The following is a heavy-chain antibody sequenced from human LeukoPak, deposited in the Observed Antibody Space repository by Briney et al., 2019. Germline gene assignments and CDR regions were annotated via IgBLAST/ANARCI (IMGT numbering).Heavy chain of an antibody. D-gene: IGHD6-6*01. CDR1: GYTFTGYY. Sequence: ASVKVSCKASGYTFTGYYMHWVRQAPGQGLEWMGWINPNSGGTNYAQKFQGRVTMTRDTSISTAYMELRSLRSDDTAVYYCARDCIAAGSAFDIWGQGTMVTVSS. J-gene: IGHJ3*02. V-gene: IGHV1-2*02. CDR3: ARDCIAAGSAFDI. CDR2: INPNSGGT.